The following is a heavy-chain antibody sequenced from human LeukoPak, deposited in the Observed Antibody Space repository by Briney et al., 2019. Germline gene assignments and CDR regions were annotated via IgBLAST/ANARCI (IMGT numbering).Heavy chain of an antibody. CDR3: AKDLTTGTLSFDY. J-gene: IGHJ4*02. Sequence: GGSLRLSCAASGFTFSSYGMHWVRQAPGKGLEWVAVIWYDGSNKYYADRVKGRFTISRDNSKNTLYLQMNSLRAEDTAVYYCAKDLTTGTLSFDYWGQGTLVTVSS. CDR2: IWYDGSNK. D-gene: IGHD1-1*01. CDR1: GFTFSSYG. V-gene: IGHV3-33*06.